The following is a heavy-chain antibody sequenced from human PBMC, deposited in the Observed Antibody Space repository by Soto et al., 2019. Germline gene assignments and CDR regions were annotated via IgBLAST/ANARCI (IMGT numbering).Heavy chain of an antibody. CDR1: GGSISSYY. CDR2: VYHSGSR. J-gene: IGHJ4*02. CDR3: ARRNLFFDY. Sequence: SETLSLTCTVSGGSISSYYWSWIRQPPGKGLEWNGFVYHSGSRNYDPSLKSRVTITVDTSKNQFFLKLTSVTAADTALYYCARRNLFFDYWGQGALVTVS. V-gene: IGHV4-59*08.